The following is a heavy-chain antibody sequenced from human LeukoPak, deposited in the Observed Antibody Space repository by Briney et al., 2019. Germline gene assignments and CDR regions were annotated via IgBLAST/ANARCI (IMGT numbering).Heavy chain of an antibody. J-gene: IGHJ4*02. D-gene: IGHD5-12*01. CDR1: GFTFSNYW. Sequence: GGSLRLSCAASGFTFSNYWMHWVRQAPGKGLVWVSRLNANGNSITYADSVRGRFTISRDNAKNTVHLQMNSLRVEDTAIYFCAGAYSAYDPFDYWGQGILVTVSS. V-gene: IGHV3-74*01. CDR2: LNANGNSI. CDR3: AGAYSAYDPFDY.